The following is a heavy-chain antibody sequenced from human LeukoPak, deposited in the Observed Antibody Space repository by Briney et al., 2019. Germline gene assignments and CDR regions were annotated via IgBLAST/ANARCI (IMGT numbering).Heavy chain of an antibody. CDR3: ARDFGINCSGGSCYSGYNWFDP. J-gene: IGHJ5*02. D-gene: IGHD2-15*01. CDR2: IYHSGST. Sequence: SQTLSLTCTLSGYSLTSGDYWGWTRRPPGKGLEWIGSIYHSGSTSYNPSPKSRVTISLDTSKNKFSLKLSSVTAADTAVYYCARDFGINCSGGSCYSGYNWFDPWGQGTLVTVSS. CDR1: GYSLTSGDY. V-gene: IGHV4-38-2*02.